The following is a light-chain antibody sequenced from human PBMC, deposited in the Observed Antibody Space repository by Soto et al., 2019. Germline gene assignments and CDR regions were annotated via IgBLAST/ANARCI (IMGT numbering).Light chain of an antibody. CDR2: RTN. J-gene: IGLJ2*01. CDR1: SSNIGSNY. V-gene: IGLV1-47*01. CDR3: AAWDDSLSGVV. Sequence: QSVLTQPPSASGTPGQRVTISCSGSSSNIGSNYVYWYQQLPGTAPKLLIYRTNQRPSGVHDRFSGSKSGTSASLAISGLRSEDEADYYCAAWDDSLSGVVFGGGTKLTVL.